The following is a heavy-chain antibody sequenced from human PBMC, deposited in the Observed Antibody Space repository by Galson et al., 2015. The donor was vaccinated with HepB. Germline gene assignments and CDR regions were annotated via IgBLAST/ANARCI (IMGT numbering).Heavy chain of an antibody. J-gene: IGHJ5*02. D-gene: IGHD3-16*01. CDR3: ARGGNEWFDP. CDR1: GYTFTGYY. Sequence: SVKVSCKASGYTFTGYYMHWVRQAPGQGLEWMGWINPNSDGTNYAQKFQGWVTMTRDTSISTAYMELSRLRSDDTAVYYCARGGNEWFDPWGQGTLVTVSS. V-gene: IGHV1-2*04. CDR2: INPNSDGT.